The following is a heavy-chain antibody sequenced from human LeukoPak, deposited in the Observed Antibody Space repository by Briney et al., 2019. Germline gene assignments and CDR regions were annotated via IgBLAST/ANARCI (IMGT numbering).Heavy chain of an antibody. V-gene: IGHV3-30*18. J-gene: IGHJ6*02. Sequence: GGSLRLSCVASGFTLSSYGMHWVRQAPGKGLEWVAVISYDGSNKYYADSVKGRFTISRDNTKNSLYLQMNSLKSDDTALYFCANMVGTIPSGLYYYGMDVWGQGTTVTVSS. D-gene: IGHD1-26*01. CDR2: ISYDGSNK. CDR1: GFTLSSYG. CDR3: ANMVGTIPSGLYYYGMDV.